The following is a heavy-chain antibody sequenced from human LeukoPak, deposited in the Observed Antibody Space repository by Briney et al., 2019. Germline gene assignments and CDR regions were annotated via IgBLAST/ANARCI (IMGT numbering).Heavy chain of an antibody. CDR3: AKEKGSGSYYNYQYGMDV. Sequence: PGGSLRLSCAASEFTFSIYGMHWVRQAPGKGLEWVAVISFDGGNQVYADSVKGRVTISRDNSKNTLSLQMNSLRAEDTAVYYCAKEKGSGSYYNYQYGMDVWGQGTTVTVSS. D-gene: IGHD3-10*01. V-gene: IGHV3-30*18. CDR1: EFTFSIYG. J-gene: IGHJ6*02. CDR2: ISFDGGNQ.